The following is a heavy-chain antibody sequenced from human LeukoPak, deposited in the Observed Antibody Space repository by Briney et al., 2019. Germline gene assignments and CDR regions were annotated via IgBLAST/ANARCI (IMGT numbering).Heavy chain of an antibody. D-gene: IGHD3-16*01. CDR1: GFSVSNNY. CDR2: IYRDGDT. CDR3: ARELPLASGHHEAFDV. V-gene: IGHV3-53*01. J-gene: IGHJ3*01. Sequence: QSGGSLRLSCAASGFSVSNNYMGWVRQAPGKGLEWVSVIYRDGDTYYADSVKGRFTISRDISRNTVYLQMNRLGAEDTAVYYCARELPLASGHHEAFDVWGQGKMVTVSS.